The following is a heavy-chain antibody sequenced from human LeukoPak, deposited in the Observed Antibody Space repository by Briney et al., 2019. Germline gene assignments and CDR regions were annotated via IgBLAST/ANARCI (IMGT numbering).Heavy chain of an antibody. CDR1: LGTFSHYA. Sequence: SVNVSYKPCLGTFSHYAISWVRQAPGQGLEWMGRIIPILGIANYAQKFQGRVTITADKSTSTAYMELSSLRSEDTAVYYCALHKCPIVDIVATSALDYWGQGTLVTVSS. V-gene: IGHV1-69*04. D-gene: IGHD5-12*01. J-gene: IGHJ4*02. CDR2: IIPILGIA. CDR3: ALHKCPIVDIVATSALDY.